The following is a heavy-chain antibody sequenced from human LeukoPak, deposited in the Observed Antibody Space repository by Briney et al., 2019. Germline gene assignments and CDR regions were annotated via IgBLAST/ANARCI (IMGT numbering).Heavy chain of an antibody. J-gene: IGHJ4*02. V-gene: IGHV4-30-2*01. D-gene: IGHD3-22*01. Sequence: SQTLSLTCAVSGDPINSDAYSWSWIRQPPGKGLEWIGYIYHSGSTYYNPSLKSRVIISVDKSKNQFSLRVNSVSAADTAVYYCARAARYDSSGYFFDHWGQGTLVTVSS. CDR2: IYHSGST. CDR3: ARAARYDSSGYFFDH. CDR1: GDPINSDAYS.